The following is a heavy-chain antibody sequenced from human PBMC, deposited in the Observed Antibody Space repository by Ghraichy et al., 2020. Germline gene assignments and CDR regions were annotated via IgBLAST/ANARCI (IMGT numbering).Heavy chain of an antibody. Sequence: SETLSLTCTVSGGSISGYYWSWIRQPAGKGLEWIGLIYTSGSTNYNPSLKSRVTMSVDTSKNQFSLKLSSVTAADTAVYYCARGRVTHWFDPWGQGTLVTVSS. CDR3: ARGRVTHWFDP. CDR2: IYTSGST. V-gene: IGHV4-4*07. CDR1: GGSISGYY. J-gene: IGHJ5*02. D-gene: IGHD4-11*01.